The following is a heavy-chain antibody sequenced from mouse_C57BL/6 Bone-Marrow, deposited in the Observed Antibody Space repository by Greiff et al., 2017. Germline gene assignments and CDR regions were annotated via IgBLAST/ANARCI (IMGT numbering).Heavy chain of an antibody. V-gene: IGHV5-9-1*02. D-gene: IGHD4-1*01. Sequence: EVKVVESGEGLVKPGGSLKLSCAASGFTFSSYAMSWVRQTPEKRLEWVAYISSGGDYIYYADTVKGRFTISRDNARNTLYLQMSSLKSEDTAMYYCTRSSGTRALFDYWGQGTTLTVSS. CDR1: GFTFSSYA. CDR3: TRSSGTRALFDY. J-gene: IGHJ2*01. CDR2: ISSGGDYI.